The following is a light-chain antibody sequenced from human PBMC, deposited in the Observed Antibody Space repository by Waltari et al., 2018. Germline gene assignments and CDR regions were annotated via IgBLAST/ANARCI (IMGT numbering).Light chain of an antibody. J-gene: IGKJ1*01. CDR3: QQYYSTPPT. Sequence: DIVMTQSPDSLAVSLGERATINCKASQSVLYSANNNNCLAGYQRRPGQPPKLLIYSSSARESGVPDRFSGSGSETDFTLTISSLQAEDVAVYYCQQYYSTPPTFGQGTKVEIK. CDR2: SSS. CDR1: QSVLYSANNNNC. V-gene: IGKV4-1*01.